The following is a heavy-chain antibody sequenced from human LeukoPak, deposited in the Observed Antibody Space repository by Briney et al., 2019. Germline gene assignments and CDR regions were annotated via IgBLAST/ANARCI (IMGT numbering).Heavy chain of an antibody. CDR1: GFTFSSFA. CDR2: ISGSGGST. V-gene: IGHV3-23*01. Sequence: GGSLRLSCAASGFTFSSFAMSWVRQAPGRGLEWVSTISGSGGSTSYADSVKGRFTISRDNSKNTLYLQMNSLRAEDTALYYCAKNSRSSGYYLDYWGQGTLVTVSS. J-gene: IGHJ4*02. CDR3: AKNSRSSGYYLDY. D-gene: IGHD3-22*01.